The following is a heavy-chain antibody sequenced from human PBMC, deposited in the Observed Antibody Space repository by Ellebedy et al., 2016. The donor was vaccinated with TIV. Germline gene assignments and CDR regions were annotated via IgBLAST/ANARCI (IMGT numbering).Heavy chain of an antibody. CDR3: ANPSGGDYGDYLNWFDP. V-gene: IGHV3-23*01. J-gene: IGHJ5*02. D-gene: IGHD4-17*01. CDR1: GFTFSSYA. Sequence: GESLKISCAASGFTFSSYAMSWVRQAPGKGLEWVSAISGSGGSTYYADSVKGRFTISRDNSKNTLYLQMNSLRAEDTAVYYCANPSGGDYGDYLNWFDPWGQGTLVTVSS. CDR2: ISGSGGST.